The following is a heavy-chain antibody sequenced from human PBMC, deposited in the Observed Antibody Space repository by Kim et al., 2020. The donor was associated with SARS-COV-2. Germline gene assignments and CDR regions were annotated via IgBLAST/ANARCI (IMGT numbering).Heavy chain of an antibody. J-gene: IGHJ1*01. V-gene: IGHV3-23*01. CDR3: AKDMAIDYTVTTFEYFQH. D-gene: IGHD4-17*01. CDR1: GFTFSSYA. Sequence: GGSLRLSCAASGFTFSSYAMSWVRQAPGKGLEWVSAISGSGGSTYYADSVKGRFTISRDNSKNTLYLQMNSLRAEDTAVYYCAKDMAIDYTVTTFEYFQHWGQGTLVTVSS. CDR2: ISGSGGST.